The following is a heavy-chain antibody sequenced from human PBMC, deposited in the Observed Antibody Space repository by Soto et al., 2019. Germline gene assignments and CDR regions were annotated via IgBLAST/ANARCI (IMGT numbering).Heavy chain of an antibody. Sequence: EVQVLQSGGGLPQPGESLRLSCAASGFTFNNYAMSWVRQAPGKGLEWVSTVSGGGPNTYYADSVKGRFTVSRDNSKNTVYLQMSSLRAEDTAIYYCARSNLYCSGSSCYVFDYWGQGTLVTVSS. J-gene: IGHJ4*02. V-gene: IGHV3-23*01. CDR2: VSGGGPNT. CDR1: GFTFNNYA. D-gene: IGHD2-2*01. CDR3: ARSNLYCSGSSCYVFDY.